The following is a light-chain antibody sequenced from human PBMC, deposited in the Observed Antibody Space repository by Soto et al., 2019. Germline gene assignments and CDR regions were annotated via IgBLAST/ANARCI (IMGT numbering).Light chain of an antibody. CDR2: GAS. Sequence: EIVLTQSPGTLSLSPGERATLSCRASQSVSSTYLAWFQPKPGQAPRLLMYGASNRATGIPDRFSGSGSGTDFTLTISRLEPEDFAVYYCQQYDTSPWTFGQGTKVEV. CDR1: QSVSSTY. J-gene: IGKJ1*01. CDR3: QQYDTSPWT. V-gene: IGKV3-20*01.